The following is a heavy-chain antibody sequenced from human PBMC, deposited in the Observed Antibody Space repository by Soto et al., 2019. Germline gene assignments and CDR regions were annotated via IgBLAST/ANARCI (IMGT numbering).Heavy chain of an antibody. CDR3: AKGGTMSGAGY. Sequence: GGFLRLSCAASGFTFSSYAMSWVRQAPGKGLEWVSAISGSGGSTYYADSVKGRFTISRDNSKNTLYLQMNSLRAEDTAVYYCAKGGTMSGAGYWGQGTLVTVSS. CDR2: ISGSGGST. D-gene: IGHD3-10*02. V-gene: IGHV3-23*01. J-gene: IGHJ4*02. CDR1: GFTFSSYA.